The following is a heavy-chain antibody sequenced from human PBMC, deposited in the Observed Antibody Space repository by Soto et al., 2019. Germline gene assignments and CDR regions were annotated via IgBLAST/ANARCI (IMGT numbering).Heavy chain of an antibody. CDR3: ASSSITIFGVVIIPVNWLDP. CDR1: GGSISSYY. CDR2: IYTSGST. J-gene: IGHJ5*02. D-gene: IGHD3-3*01. V-gene: IGHV4-4*07. Sequence: PSETLSLTCTVSGGSISSYYWSWIRQPAGKGLEWIGRIYTSGSTNYNPSLKSRVTVSVDTSKNQFSLKLSSVTAADTAVYYCASSSITIFGVVIIPVNWLDPWGQGTLVTVSS.